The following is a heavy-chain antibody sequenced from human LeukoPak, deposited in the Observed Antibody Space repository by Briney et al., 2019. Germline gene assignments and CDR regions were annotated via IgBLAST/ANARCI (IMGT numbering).Heavy chain of an antibody. V-gene: IGHV3-33*06. CDR1: GFTFSNYG. CDR3: AKSTVAMTTVTTYFDY. CDR2: IWYDGSNK. D-gene: IGHD4-17*01. Sequence: PGGSLRLSCAASGFTFSNYGMYWVRQAPGKGLEWVATIWYDGSNKYYADSVKGRFTISRDNSKNTLYLQMNSLRAEDTATYYCAKSTVAMTTVTTYFDYWGQGTLVTVSS. J-gene: IGHJ4*02.